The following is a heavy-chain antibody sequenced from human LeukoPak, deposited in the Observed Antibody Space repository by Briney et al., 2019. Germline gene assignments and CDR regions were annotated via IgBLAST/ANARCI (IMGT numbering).Heavy chain of an antibody. Sequence: GGSLRLSCAASGFTFSSYWMTWVRQGPGKGLEWVANIKPDGSLIYYVDSVKGRFTISRDNAKNSLYLQMNCLRAEDTAVYYCAKWELYSGFYYIDYWGQGTLATVSS. J-gene: IGHJ4*02. D-gene: IGHD1-26*01. V-gene: IGHV3-7*01. CDR3: AKWELYSGFYYIDY. CDR2: IKPDGSLI. CDR1: GFTFSSYW.